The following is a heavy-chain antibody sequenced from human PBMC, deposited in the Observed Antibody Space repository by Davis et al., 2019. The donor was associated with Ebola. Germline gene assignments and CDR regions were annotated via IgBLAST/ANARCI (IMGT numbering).Heavy chain of an antibody. CDR3: ARATLGVAGT. CDR2: ISYDGSNK. CDR1: GFTFSSYA. Sequence: GGSLRLSCAASGFTFSSYAMLWVRQAPGKGLEWVAVISYDGSNKYYADSVKGRFTISRDNSKNTLYLQMNSLRAEDTAVYYCARATLGVAGTWGQGTLVTVSS. V-gene: IGHV3-30-3*01. D-gene: IGHD6-19*01. J-gene: IGHJ4*02.